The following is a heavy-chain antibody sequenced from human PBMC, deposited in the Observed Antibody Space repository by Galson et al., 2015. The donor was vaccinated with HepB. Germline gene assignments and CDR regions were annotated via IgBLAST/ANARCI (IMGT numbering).Heavy chain of an antibody. Sequence: SVKVSCKASGGTFSSYAISWVRQAPGQGLEWMGGIIPIFGTANYAQKFQGRVTITADESTSTAYMVLSSLRSEDTAVYYCARSPSGGSYQNYYYYYMDVWGKGTTVTVSS. CDR1: GGTFSSYA. J-gene: IGHJ6*03. D-gene: IGHD2-2*01. CDR2: IIPIFGTA. V-gene: IGHV1-69*13. CDR3: ARSPSGGSYQNYYYYYMDV.